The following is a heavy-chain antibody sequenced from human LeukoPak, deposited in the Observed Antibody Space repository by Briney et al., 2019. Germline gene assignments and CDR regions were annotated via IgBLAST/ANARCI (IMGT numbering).Heavy chain of an antibody. J-gene: IGHJ6*03. V-gene: IGHV3-48*04. CDR2: ISSSSTI. CDR1: GFTFSSYS. Sequence: GGSLRLSCAASGFTFSSYSMNWVRQAPGKGLEWVSYISSSSTIYYADSVKGRFTISRDNAKNSLYLQMNSLRAEDTAVYYCASHRSWYYYYMDVWGKGTTVTVSS. CDR3: ASHRSWYYYYMDV. D-gene: IGHD1-26*01.